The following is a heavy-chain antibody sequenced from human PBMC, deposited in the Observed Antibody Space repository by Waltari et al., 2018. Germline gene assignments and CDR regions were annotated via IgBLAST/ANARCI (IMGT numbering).Heavy chain of an antibody. CDR2: IYYSGST. CDR1: GGSISSSSYY. V-gene: IGHV4-39*07. CDR3: ARQMIYYYYMDV. D-gene: IGHD3-16*01. Sequence: QLQLQESGPGLVKPSATLSLTCTVSGGSISSSSYYWGWIRQPPGKGLEWIGSIYYSGSTYYNPSLKSRVTISVDTSKNQFSLKLSSVTAADTAVYYCARQMIYYYYMDVWGKGTTVTISS. J-gene: IGHJ6*03.